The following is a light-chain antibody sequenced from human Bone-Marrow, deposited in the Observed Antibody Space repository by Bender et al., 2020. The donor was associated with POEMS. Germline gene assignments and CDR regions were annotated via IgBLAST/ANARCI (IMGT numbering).Light chain of an antibody. J-gene: IGLJ3*02. Sequence: QSVLTQPPSASGTPGQRVTISCSGGSSNIGAHAVNWYQHLPGTAPKLLIYSSHRRPSEVPDRFSGSKFGTSASLAISGLRSEDEADYYCAAWDDSLSGQVFGGGTKLTVL. CDR3: AAWDDSLSGQV. CDR1: SSNIGAHA. V-gene: IGLV1-47*02. CDR2: SSH.